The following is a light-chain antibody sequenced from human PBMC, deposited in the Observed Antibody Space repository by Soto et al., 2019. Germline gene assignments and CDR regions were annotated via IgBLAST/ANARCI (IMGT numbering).Light chain of an antibody. V-gene: IGLV1-44*01. CDR2: SGN. J-gene: IGLJ2*01. CDR3: AAWDDSLNGVV. CDR1: SSNVGSYT. Sequence: QAVLTQPPSASGTPGQRVTISCSGSSSNVGSYTVYWYQQLPGTAPKVLIYSGNRRPSGVPARFSGSKSGTSASLAISGLQSEDEADSSCAAWDDSLNGVVFGGGTKLTVL.